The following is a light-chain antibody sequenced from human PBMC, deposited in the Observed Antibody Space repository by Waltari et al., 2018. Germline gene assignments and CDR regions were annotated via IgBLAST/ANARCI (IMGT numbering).Light chain of an antibody. CDR1: SSDVGGYNY. Sequence: QSALTQPHSVSGSPGQSVTISCTGTSSDVGGYNYVSWYQQYPGKAPKLMIYEVTKRPSGVPDRFSGSKSGNTASLTISGLQAEDEADYYCCSYGGSKLIFGGGTKLTVL. CDR3: CSYGGSKLI. V-gene: IGLV2-11*01. CDR2: EVT. J-gene: IGLJ2*01.